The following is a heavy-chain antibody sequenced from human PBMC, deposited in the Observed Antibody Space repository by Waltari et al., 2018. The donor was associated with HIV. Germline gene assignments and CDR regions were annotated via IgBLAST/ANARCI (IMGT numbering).Heavy chain of an antibody. J-gene: IGHJ4*02. CDR3: AKDTSGYSSSWYHSNLFDY. CDR1: GFTFSSYG. V-gene: IGHV3-30*18. Sequence: QVQLVESGGGVVQPGRSLRLSCAASGFTFSSYGMHWVRPAPVKGLEWVAVISYDGSNKYYADSVKGRFTISRDNSKNTLYLQMNSLRAEDTAVYYCAKDTSGYSSSWYHSNLFDYWGQGTLVTVSS. CDR2: ISYDGSNK. D-gene: IGHD6-13*01.